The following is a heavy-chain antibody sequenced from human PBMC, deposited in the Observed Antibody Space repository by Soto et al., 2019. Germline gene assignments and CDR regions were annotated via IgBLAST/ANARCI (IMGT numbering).Heavy chain of an antibody. V-gene: IGHV3-23*01. D-gene: IGHD6-19*01. CDR3: AKEEGYSSGWTEIDY. CDR2: ISGSGIST. J-gene: IGHJ4*02. CDR1: GFTFSSYA. Sequence: EVQLLESGGGLVQPGGSLRLSCAASGFTFSSYAMSWVRQAPGKGLVWVSAISGSGISTYYADSVKGRFTISRDNSKNPLYLQLNSLRSDDTAVYYCAKEEGYSSGWTEIDYWGQGTLVTVSS.